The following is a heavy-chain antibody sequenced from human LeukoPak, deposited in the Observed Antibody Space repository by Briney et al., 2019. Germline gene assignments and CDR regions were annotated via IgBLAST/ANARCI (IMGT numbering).Heavy chain of an antibody. J-gene: IGHJ6*02. CDR3: AKVERMGSVRFSYTMDV. CDR1: GFTFSTHG. CDR2: ISFDGSNK. Sequence: GGSLRLSCVASGFTFSTHGMHWVRQAPGKGLEWVAVISFDGSNKYYAEPVKGRFTISRDNSKNTLYLQMSSLRAEDTAVYFCAKVERMGSVRFSYTMDVWGQGTTVTVSS. D-gene: IGHD3-10*01. V-gene: IGHV3-30*18.